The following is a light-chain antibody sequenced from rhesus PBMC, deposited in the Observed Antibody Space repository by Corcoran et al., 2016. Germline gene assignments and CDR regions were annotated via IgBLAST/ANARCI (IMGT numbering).Light chain of an antibody. CDR2: DVS. V-gene: IGLV2S9*01. J-gene: IGLJ1*01. CDR1: SSDIGGYND. Sequence: QSALTQPPSVSKSLGQSVTISCTGTSSDIGGYNDVSWYPQHPGTAPRLLIYDVSKRPSGVSDRFSGSKSGNTASLTISGLQAGDEADYYGCSYRSGSTYIFGAGTRLTVL. CDR3: CSYRSGSTYI.